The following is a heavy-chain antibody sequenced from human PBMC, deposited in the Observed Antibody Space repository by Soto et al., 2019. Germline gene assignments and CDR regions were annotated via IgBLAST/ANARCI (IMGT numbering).Heavy chain of an antibody. Sequence: GGSLRLSCAASGFTFSSYSMHWVRQAPGKGLDWVAVISYDGSNKYYADSVKGRFTISRDNSQNTLYLHASSLRPDDTAVYYCARVYSSLDYGIDYWGQGTLVTVSS. CDR3: ARVYSSLDYGIDY. CDR2: ISYDGSNK. J-gene: IGHJ4*02. D-gene: IGHD6-19*01. CDR1: GFTFSSYS. V-gene: IGHV3-30-3*01.